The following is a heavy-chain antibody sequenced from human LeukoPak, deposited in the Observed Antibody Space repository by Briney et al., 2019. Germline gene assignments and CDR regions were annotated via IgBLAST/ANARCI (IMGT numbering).Heavy chain of an antibody. Sequence: PGTSLRLSCAASGFTFSNYGMSWVRQAPGKGLEWVATISGSGIDADYADSVQGRFAFSRDNSKNTMYLQMNSLRVEDTAIYYCSNLDYSGYAHYFFDKWGQGTLVTVSA. J-gene: IGHJ4*02. CDR3: SNLDYSGYAHYFFDK. CDR1: GFTFSNYG. V-gene: IGHV3-23*01. D-gene: IGHD5-12*01. CDR2: ISGSGIDA.